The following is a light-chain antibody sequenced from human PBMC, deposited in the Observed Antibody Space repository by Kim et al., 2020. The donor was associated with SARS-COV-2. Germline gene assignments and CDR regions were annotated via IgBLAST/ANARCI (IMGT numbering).Light chain of an antibody. J-gene: IGLJ1*01. CDR2: DVS. V-gene: IGLV2-14*03. Sequence: QSITISCTGTSSDVGGYNYVSWYQQHPGKAPKLMIYDVSNRPSGVSNRFSGSKSGNTASLTISGLQAEDEADYYCSSYTSSSRDYVFGTGTKVTVL. CDR3: SSYTSSSRDYV. CDR1: SSDVGGYNY.